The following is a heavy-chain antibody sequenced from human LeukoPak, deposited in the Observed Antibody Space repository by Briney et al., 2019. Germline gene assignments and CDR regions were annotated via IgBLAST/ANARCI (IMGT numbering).Heavy chain of an antibody. Sequence: SVKVSCKASGFTFSSSAMQWVRQARGQRLEWIGWIVVGSGNTNYAQKFQERVTITRDMSTRKAYMELSSLRSEDTAVYYCAADTRGGVYYGSGRSYYGMDVWGQGTMVTVSS. V-gene: IGHV1-58*02. CDR1: GFTFSSSA. CDR2: IVVGSGNT. J-gene: IGHJ6*02. CDR3: AADTRGGVYYGSGRSYYGMDV. D-gene: IGHD3-10*01.